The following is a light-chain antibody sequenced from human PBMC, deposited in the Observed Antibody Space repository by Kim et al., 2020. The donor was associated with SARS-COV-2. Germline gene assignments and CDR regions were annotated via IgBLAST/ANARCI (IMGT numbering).Light chain of an antibody. Sequence: PGQTASIPCSGDKLGDKYACWYQQKPGQSPVLVIYQDSKRPSGIPERFSGSNSGNTATLTISGTQAMDEADYYCQAWDSSTASWVFGGGTKLTVL. J-gene: IGLJ3*02. CDR3: QAWDSSTASWV. V-gene: IGLV3-1*01. CDR2: QDS. CDR1: KLGDKY.